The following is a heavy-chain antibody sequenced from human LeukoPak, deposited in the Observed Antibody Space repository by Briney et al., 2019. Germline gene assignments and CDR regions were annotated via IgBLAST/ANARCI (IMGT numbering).Heavy chain of an antibody. CDR1: GFSFEAYG. D-gene: IGHD1-1*01. J-gene: IGHJ4*02. CDR2: ITWNSDDM. Sequence: GGPLRLSCAASGFSFEAYGMYWVRQAPGKGLEWVSGITWNSDDMAYADSVKGRFTISRDNAKNCLYLQMNSLTVEDTALYYCTRVTSWRTGFDYWGQGTLVTVSS. CDR3: TRVTSWRTGFDY. V-gene: IGHV3-9*01.